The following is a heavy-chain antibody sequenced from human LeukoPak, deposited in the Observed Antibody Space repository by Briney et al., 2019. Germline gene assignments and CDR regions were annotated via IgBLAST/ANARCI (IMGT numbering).Heavy chain of an antibody. D-gene: IGHD6-19*01. CDR1: GGSISSYY. V-gene: IGHV4-59*01. CDR2: IYYSGST. J-gene: IGHJ3*02. Sequence: SETLSLTCTVSGGSISSYYWSWIRQPPGKGLEWIGYIYYSGSTNYNPSLKSRVTISVDTSKNQFSLKLSSVTAADTAVYYCARSIIAVAGNDAFDIWGQGTMVTVSS. CDR3: ARSIIAVAGNDAFDI.